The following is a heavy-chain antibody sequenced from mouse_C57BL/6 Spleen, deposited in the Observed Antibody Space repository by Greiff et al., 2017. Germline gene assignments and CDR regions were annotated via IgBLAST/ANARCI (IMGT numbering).Heavy chain of an antibody. D-gene: IGHD1-1*01. V-gene: IGHV1-82*01. Sequence: QVQLQQSGPELVKPGASVKISCKASGYAFSSSWMNWVKQRPGKGLEWIGRIYPGDGDTNYNGKFKGKGTLTADKSSSTAYMQLSSLTSEDSAVYFCARSDLLLVYWGQGTTLTVSS. J-gene: IGHJ2*01. CDR3: ARSDLLLVY. CDR1: GYAFSSSW. CDR2: IYPGDGDT.